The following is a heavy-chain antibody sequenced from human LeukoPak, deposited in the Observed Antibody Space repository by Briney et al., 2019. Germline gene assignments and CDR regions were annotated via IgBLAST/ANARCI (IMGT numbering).Heavy chain of an antibody. Sequence: SETLSLTCTVSGGFISSSSYYWGWIRQPPGKGLEWIGSIYYSGSTYYNPSLKSRVTISVDTSKNQFSLKLSSVTAADTAVYYCARQWYDSSGYYFDYWGQGTLVTVSS. CDR3: ARQWYDSSGYYFDY. CDR1: GGFISSSSYY. CDR2: IYYSGST. J-gene: IGHJ4*02. D-gene: IGHD3-22*01. V-gene: IGHV4-39*01.